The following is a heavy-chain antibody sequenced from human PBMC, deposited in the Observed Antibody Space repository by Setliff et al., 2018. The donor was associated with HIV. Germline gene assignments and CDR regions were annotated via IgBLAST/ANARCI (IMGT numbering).Heavy chain of an antibody. CDR2: INPNTGGT. V-gene: IGHV1-2*02. Sequence: ASVKVSCKSSGYTFTGHYIHWVRQAPGQGLEWMVWINPNTGGTNYAQKFQGRVTMTRDTSISTAYMELRRLRSDDTAMYYCARDQTPLDAFDIWGQGTMVTVSS. D-gene: IGHD2-15*01. CDR1: GYTFTGHY. J-gene: IGHJ3*02. CDR3: ARDQTPLDAFDI.